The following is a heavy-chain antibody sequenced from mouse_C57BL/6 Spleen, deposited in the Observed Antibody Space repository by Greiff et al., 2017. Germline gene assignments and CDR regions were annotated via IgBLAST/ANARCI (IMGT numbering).Heavy chain of an antibody. D-gene: IGHD2-4*01. Sequence: QVQLQQPGAELVKPGASVKMSCKASGYTFTSYWITWVKQRPGQGLEWIGVIYPGSGSTNYNEKFKSKATLTVDTASSTAYMQLSSLTSEDSAVYFCERDPYDYDGFDYWGQGTTLTVSS. CDR3: ERDPYDYDGFDY. J-gene: IGHJ2*01. CDR1: GYTFTSYW. CDR2: IYPGSGST. V-gene: IGHV1-55*01.